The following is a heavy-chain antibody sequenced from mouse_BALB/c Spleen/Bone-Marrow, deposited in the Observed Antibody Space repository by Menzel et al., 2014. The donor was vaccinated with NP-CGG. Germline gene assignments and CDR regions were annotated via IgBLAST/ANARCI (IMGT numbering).Heavy chain of an antibody. CDR3: ASPGTY. D-gene: IGHD4-1*01. CDR1: GFTFSDYY. V-gene: IGHV5-12*01. CDR2: ISNGGGSST. Sequence: EVKVVESGGGLVQPGGSLKLSCAPSGFTFSDYYMYWVRQTPEKRLEWVAYISNGGGSSTYYPDTVKGRFTISRDNAKNTLYLQMSRLKSEDTAMYYCASPGTYWGQGTLVTVSA. J-gene: IGHJ3*01.